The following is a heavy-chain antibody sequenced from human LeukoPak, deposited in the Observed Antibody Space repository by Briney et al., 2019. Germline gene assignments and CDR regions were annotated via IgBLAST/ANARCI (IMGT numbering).Heavy chain of an antibody. D-gene: IGHD3-10*01. V-gene: IGHV4-39*07. CDR3: ARRSSRYYGSRSYRKYYFDY. J-gene: IGHJ4*02. CDR1: GGSIGRGSYY. Sequence: SSETLSLTCSVSGGSIGRGSYYWGWIRQSPGKGLEWIGSIYYSGSTNYNPSLKSRVTISVDTSKNQFSLKLSSVTAADTAVYYCARRSSRYYGSRSYRKYYFDYWGQGTLVTVSS. CDR2: IYYSGST.